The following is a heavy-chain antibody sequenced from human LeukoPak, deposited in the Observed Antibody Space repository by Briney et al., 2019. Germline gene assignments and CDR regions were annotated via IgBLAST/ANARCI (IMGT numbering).Heavy chain of an antibody. V-gene: IGHV3-21*01. J-gene: IGHJ5*02. D-gene: IGHD3-22*01. CDR3: ARDLGQYYDTSDNWFDP. Sequence: PGGSLRLSCTASGFTFNTYNMNWVRQAPGKWLEWVSSISISSTYIYYADSVKGRFTISRDNAKNTLNLQMNSLRAEDTAVYYCARDLGQYYDTSDNWFDPWGQGTLVTVSS. CDR2: ISISSTYI. CDR1: GFTFNTYN.